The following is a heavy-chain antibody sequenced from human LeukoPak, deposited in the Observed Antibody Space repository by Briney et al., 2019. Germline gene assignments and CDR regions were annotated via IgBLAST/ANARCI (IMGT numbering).Heavy chain of an antibody. CDR2: INPNNGGT. V-gene: IGHV1-2*02. J-gene: IGHJ4*02. CDR1: GYTFTGYY. Sequence: ASVKVSCKASGYTFTGYYMHWVRQTPGQGLEWMGWINPNNGGTYYAQKFQGRVTMTRDTSISTAFMELSRLRSDDAAVYYCARDLRYYYGSGSYGLSDYWGQGTLVTVSS. D-gene: IGHD3-10*01. CDR3: ARDLRYYYGSGSYGLSDY.